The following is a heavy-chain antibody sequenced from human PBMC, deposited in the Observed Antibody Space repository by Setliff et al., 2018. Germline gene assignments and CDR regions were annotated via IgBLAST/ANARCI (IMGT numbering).Heavy chain of an antibody. CDR3: ARVPRLEWLLPTFDS. Sequence: GASVKVSCKTSGYTFIYYGLSWMRQAPGQGLEWMGWISGYNGNTDYAQNLQGRVTMTIDTSTSTAYMELRSLRSDDTAVYYCARVPRLEWLLPTFDSWGQGTLVTVSS. J-gene: IGHJ4*02. CDR1: GYTFIYYG. CDR2: ISGYNGNT. V-gene: IGHV1-18*01. D-gene: IGHD3-3*01.